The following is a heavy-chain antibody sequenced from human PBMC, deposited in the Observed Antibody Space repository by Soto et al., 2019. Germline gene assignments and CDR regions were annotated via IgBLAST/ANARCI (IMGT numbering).Heavy chain of an antibody. V-gene: IGHV4-59*01. CDR3: ARVSRRNYYGSLDY. J-gene: IGHJ4*02. Sequence: SETLSLTCTVSGGSISSYYWSWIRQPPGKGLEWIGDIYYSGSTNYNPSLKSRVTISVDTSKNQSSLKLSSVTAADTAVYYCARVSRRNYYGSLDYWGQGTLVTVSS. CDR2: IYYSGST. CDR1: GGSISSYY. D-gene: IGHD3-10*01.